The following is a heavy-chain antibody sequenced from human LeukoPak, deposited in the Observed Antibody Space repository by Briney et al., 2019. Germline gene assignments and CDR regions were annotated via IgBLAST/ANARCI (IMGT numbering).Heavy chain of an antibody. Sequence: ASVKVSCKASGYTLTGYYMHWVRQAPGQGLEWMGWINPNSGGTNYAQKFQGRVTMTRDTSISTAYMELSRLRSDDTAVYYCARYPIKYCSSTSCYTRNWFDPWGQGTLVTVSS. D-gene: IGHD2-2*02. J-gene: IGHJ5*02. V-gene: IGHV1-2*02. CDR1: GYTLTGYY. CDR3: ARYPIKYCSSTSCYTRNWFDP. CDR2: INPNSGGT.